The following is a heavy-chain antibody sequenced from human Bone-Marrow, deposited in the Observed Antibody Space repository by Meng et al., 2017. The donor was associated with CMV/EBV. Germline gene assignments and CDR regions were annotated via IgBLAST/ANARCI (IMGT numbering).Heavy chain of an antibody. D-gene: IGHD3-3*01. J-gene: IGHJ3*02. CDR3: ASKLYYDFWSAYRGAEGVDPFHI. V-gene: IGHV1-2*02. CDR2: ISPNNGGT. CDR1: GYTFTDYR. Sequence: ASVKVSCKASGYTFTDYRMHWVRQAPGQGLEWMGWISPNNGGTNYVQKFQGRVTMTRDTSISTAYLELNRLTYADTAVYYCASKLYYDFWSAYRGAEGVDPFHIWGHGTAVTVSS.